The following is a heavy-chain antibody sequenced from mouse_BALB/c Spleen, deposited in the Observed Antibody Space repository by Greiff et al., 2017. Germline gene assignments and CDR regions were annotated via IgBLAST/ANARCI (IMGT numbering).Heavy chain of an antibody. CDR2: IAPGSGST. CDR3: ARGYDGYYYAMDY. V-gene: IGHV1S41*01. D-gene: IGHD2-2*01. CDR1: GYTFTSYW. Sequence: DLVKPGASVKLSCKASGYTFTSYWINWIKQRPGQGLEWIGRIAPGSGSTYYNEMFKGKATLTVDTSSSTAYIQLSSLSSEDSAVYFCARGYDGYYYAMDYWGQGTSVTVSS. J-gene: IGHJ4*01.